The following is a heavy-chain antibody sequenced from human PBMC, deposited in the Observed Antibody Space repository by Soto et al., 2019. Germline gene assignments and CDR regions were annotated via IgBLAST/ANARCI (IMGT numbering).Heavy chain of an antibody. CDR2: IWYDGSNK. D-gene: IGHD6-13*01. CDR1: GFTFSSYG. J-gene: IGHJ6*02. Sequence: QVQLVESGGGVVQPGRSLRLSCAASGFTFSSYGMHWVRQAPGKGLEWVAVIWYDGSNKYYADSVKGRFTISRDNSKNTLYLQMNSLRVDDTAVYFWARDIAAAGTSYYYYGMDVWGQGTTGTVSS. CDR3: ARDIAAAGTSYYYYGMDV. V-gene: IGHV3-33*01.